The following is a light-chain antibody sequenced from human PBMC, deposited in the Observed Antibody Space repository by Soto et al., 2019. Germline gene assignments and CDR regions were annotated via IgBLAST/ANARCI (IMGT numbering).Light chain of an antibody. J-gene: IGKJ1*01. CDR2: GAS. CDR3: QQYITGPEA. V-gene: IGKV3-20*01. CDR1: QSVGSNY. Sequence: EIVLTQSPGTLSLSPGERATLSCRASQSVGSNYLAWYQQKPGQAPRLLIYGASSRATGTPDRFSGSGSGTDFTLTISRLEPEEFAVYHCQQYITGPEAFGQGTKVEIK.